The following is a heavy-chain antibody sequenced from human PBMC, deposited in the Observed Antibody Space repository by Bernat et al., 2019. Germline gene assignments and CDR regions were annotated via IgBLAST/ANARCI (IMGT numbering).Heavy chain of an antibody. CDR1: GYTFTGYY. D-gene: IGHD6-19*01. CDR3: ARDPADSSGWLYWYFDL. V-gene: IGHV1-2*04. Sequence: QVQLVQSGAEVKKPGASVKVSCKASGYTFTGYYMHWVRQAPGQGLEWMGWINPNSGGTNYAQKFQGWVTMTRDTSISTAYMELSRLRSDDTAVYYCARDPADSSGWLYWYFDLWGRGTLVTVSS. J-gene: IGHJ2*01. CDR2: INPNSGGT.